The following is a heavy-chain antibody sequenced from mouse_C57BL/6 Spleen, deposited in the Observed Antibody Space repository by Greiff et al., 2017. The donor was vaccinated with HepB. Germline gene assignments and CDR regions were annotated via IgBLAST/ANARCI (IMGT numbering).Heavy chain of an antibody. V-gene: IGHV1-64*01. Sequence: QVQLQQPGAELVKPGASVKLSCKASGYTFTSYWMHWVKQRPGQGLEWIGMIHPNSGSTNYNEKFKSKATLTVDKSSSTAYMQLSSLTSEDSAVYYCAKGRRGGYYLDVWGTGTTVTVSS. D-gene: IGHD2-3*01. CDR1: GYTFTSYW. CDR2: IHPNSGST. CDR3: AKGRRGGYYLDV. J-gene: IGHJ1*03.